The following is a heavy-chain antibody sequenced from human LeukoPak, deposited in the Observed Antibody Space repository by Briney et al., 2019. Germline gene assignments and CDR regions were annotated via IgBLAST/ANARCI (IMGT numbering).Heavy chain of an antibody. CDR1: RFTFSSYG. J-gene: IGHJ6*03. CDR3: AKGSIVGATSYYYLDV. D-gene: IGHD1-26*01. Sequence: GGSLRLSCAASRFTFSSYGMHWVRQAPGKGLEWVAYIQYDGSNEQYADSVKGRFSISRDSSKNILYLQMNSLRAEDTAVYYCAKGSIVGATSYYYLDVWGTGTTVTVSS. V-gene: IGHV3-30*02. CDR2: IQYDGSNE.